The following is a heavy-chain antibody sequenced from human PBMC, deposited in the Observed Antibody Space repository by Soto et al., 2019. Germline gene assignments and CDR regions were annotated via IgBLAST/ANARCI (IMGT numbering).Heavy chain of an antibody. J-gene: IGHJ4*02. CDR3: AKNVWQALHYGGNSGLGY. Sequence: GGSLRLSCAASGFTFSSYAISWVRQAQGKGLEWVSAISGSGGSTYYADSVKGRFTISRDNSKNTLYLQMNSLRAEDTAVYYCAKNVWQALHYGGNSGLGYWGQGTLVTVSS. V-gene: IGHV3-23*01. CDR1: GFTFSSYA. D-gene: IGHD4-17*01. CDR2: ISGSGGST.